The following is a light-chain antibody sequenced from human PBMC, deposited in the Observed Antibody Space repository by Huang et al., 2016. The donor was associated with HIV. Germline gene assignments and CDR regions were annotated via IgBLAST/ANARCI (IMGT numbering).Light chain of an antibody. CDR3: QQYNDWPRT. V-gene: IGKV3-15*01. CDR2: GAS. CDR1: QSVSSN. Sequence: EIVMTQSPATLSVSPGESAALSCRASQSVSSNLAWYQQKPGQAPRLLSYGASTRATGIPARFSGSGSGTECTRTISSLQSEDFAVYYCQQYNDWPRTFAQGTKVEIK. J-gene: IGKJ1*01.